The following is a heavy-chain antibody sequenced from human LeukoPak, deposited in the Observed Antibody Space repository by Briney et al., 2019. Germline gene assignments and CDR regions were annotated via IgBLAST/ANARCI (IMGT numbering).Heavy chain of an antibody. CDR2: IWYDGSNK. CDR1: GFTFSSYG. J-gene: IGHJ4*02. Sequence: GRSLRLSCAASGFTFSSYGMHWVRQAPGKGLEWVAVIWYDGSNKYYADSVKGRFTISRDNSKNTLYLQMNSLRAEDTAVYYCARAPYSGYYYFDYWGQGTLVTVSS. D-gene: IGHD5-12*01. CDR3: ARAPYSGYYYFDY. V-gene: IGHV3-33*01.